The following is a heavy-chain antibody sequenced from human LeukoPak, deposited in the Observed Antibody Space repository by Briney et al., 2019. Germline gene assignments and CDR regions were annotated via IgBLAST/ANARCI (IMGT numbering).Heavy chain of an antibody. V-gene: IGHV3-7*01. CDR3: ARVRWNYYFDY. Sequence: GGSLRLSCAASGFTCSSYWMSWVRQAPGKGLEWVANIKQDGSEKYYVDSVKGRFTISRDNAKNTLYLQMNSLRAEDTAVYYCARVRWNYYFDYWGQGTLVTVSS. CDR1: GFTCSSYW. CDR2: IKQDGSEK. J-gene: IGHJ4*02. D-gene: IGHD4-23*01.